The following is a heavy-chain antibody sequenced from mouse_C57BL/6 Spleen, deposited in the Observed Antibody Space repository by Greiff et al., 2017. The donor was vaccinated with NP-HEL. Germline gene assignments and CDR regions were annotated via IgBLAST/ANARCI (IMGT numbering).Heavy chain of an antibody. CDR1: GFTFSSYT. Sequence: EVKLVESGGGLVKPGGSLKLSCAASGFTFSSYTMSWVRQTPEKRLEWVATISGGGGNTYYPDSVKGRFTITRDNAKNTLYLQMSSLRSEDTALYYCARLRYWYFDVWGTGTTVTVSS. D-gene: IGHD1-1*01. CDR2: ISGGGGNT. V-gene: IGHV5-9*01. CDR3: ARLRYWYFDV. J-gene: IGHJ1*03.